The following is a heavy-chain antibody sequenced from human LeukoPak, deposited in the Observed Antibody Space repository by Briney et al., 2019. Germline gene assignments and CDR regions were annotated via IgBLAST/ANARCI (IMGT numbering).Heavy chain of an antibody. CDR2: MSPNSGDT. V-gene: IGHV1-8*02. CDR3: ATGTSGGWYSRGYYFDY. Sequence: ASVKVSCKASGYTFTSYGISWVRQAPGQGLEWMGWMSPNSGDTGYAQKFQDRVTMTRNTSISTAYMELSSLRSDDTAVYYCATGTSGGWYSRGYYFDYWGQGTLVTVSS. D-gene: IGHD6-19*01. CDR1: GYTFTSYG. J-gene: IGHJ4*02.